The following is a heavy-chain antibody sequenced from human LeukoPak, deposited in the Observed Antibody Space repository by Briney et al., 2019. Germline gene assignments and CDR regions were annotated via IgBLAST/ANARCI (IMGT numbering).Heavy chain of an antibody. CDR2: ISAYNGNT. V-gene: IGHV1-18*01. J-gene: IGHJ4*02. D-gene: IGHD3-16*01. Sequence: ASVKVSCKASGYTFTSYGISWVRQAPGQGLEWMGWISAYNGNTNYAQKLQGRVTMTTDTSTSTAYMELRSLRSDDTAVYYCARESHRLYDYVWGSYESKHYWGQGTLVTVSS. CDR1: GYTFTSYG. CDR3: ARESHRLYDYVWGSYESKHY.